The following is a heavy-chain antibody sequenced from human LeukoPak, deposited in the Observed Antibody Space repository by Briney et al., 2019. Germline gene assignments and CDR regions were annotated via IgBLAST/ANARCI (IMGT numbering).Heavy chain of an antibody. CDR3: ARGVVTAQALGY. D-gene: IGHD2-21*02. CDR2: ISPSGGST. J-gene: IGHJ4*02. V-gene: IGHV1-46*01. CDR1: GYTFTSNY. Sequence: ASVKVSCKAFGYTFTSNYMHWVRQAPGQGPEWMGVISPSGGSTTYAQKFQGRVTLTRDMSTSTDYLELSSLRSEDTAVYYCARGVVTAQALGYWGQGTLVTVSS.